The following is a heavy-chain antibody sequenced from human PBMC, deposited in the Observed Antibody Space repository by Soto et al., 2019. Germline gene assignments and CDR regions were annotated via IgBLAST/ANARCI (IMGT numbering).Heavy chain of an antibody. J-gene: IGHJ4*02. CDR2: INPSGGST. CDR1: GYTFTSYY. CDR3: VKDHCGGDCYSNPYFDY. V-gene: IGHV1-46*01. D-gene: IGHD2-21*02. Sequence: ASVKVSCKASGYTFTSYYMHWVRQAPGQGLEWMGIINPSGGSTSYAQKFQGRVTISRDNAKNSLYLQMNSLRAEDTAVYYCVKDHCGGDCYSNPYFDYWGQGTLVTVSS.